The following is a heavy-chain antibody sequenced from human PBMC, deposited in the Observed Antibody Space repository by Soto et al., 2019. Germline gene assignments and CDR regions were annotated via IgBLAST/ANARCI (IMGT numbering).Heavy chain of an antibody. CDR3: AREVQVHTPAFVY. CDR2: ISPMFGAA. J-gene: IGHJ4*02. CDR1: GGTFNTYA. V-gene: IGHV1-69*01. D-gene: IGHD3-10*01. Sequence: QVQLVQSGAEMKKPGSSVKVSCQSSGGTFNTYAMNWVRQAPGQGPGWMGDISPMFGAANYAPNFQGRVTITADESTGTSYMQLSSLTSEDTALYFCAREVQVHTPAFVYWGQGTLVTVSS.